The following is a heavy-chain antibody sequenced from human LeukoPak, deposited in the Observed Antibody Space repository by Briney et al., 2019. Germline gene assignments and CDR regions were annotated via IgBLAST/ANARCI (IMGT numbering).Heavy chain of an antibody. Sequence: TSETLSLTXTVSGGSISSSSYCWGWIRQPPGKGLEWIGSIYYSGSTYYNPSIKSRVTISVDTSKNQFSLKLSSVTAADTAVYYCARHLEVVVITLWSPYYFDYWGQGTLVTVSS. CDR3: ARHLEVVVITLWSPYYFDY. D-gene: IGHD3-22*01. V-gene: IGHV4-39*01. CDR2: IYYSGST. CDR1: GGSISSSSYC. J-gene: IGHJ4*02.